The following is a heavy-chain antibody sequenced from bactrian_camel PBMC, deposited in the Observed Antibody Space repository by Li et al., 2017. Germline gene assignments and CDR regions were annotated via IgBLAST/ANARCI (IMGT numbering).Heavy chain of an antibody. Sequence: HVQLVESGGGSVQAGTSLTLTCSGYFDDDHCMGWFRQVPGKQREKVALIGSDRATHYSQSVTGRFAISRDNAKNSVYLQMNSLKSEDTALYYCATGRDYSDYVLPFNDWGQGTQVTVS. V-gene: IGHV3S53*01. CDR1: GYFDDDHC. D-gene: IGHD4*01. J-gene: IGHJ4*01. CDR3: ATGRDYSDYVLPFND. CDR2: IGSDRAT.